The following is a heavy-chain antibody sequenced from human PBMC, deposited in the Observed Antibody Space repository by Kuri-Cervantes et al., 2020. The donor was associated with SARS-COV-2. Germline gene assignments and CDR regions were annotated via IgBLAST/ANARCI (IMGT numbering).Heavy chain of an antibody. CDR2: IMPDGSDT. J-gene: IGHJ6*03. V-gene: IGHV3-7*03. CDR1: EFTFSSYW. D-gene: IGHD3-3*01. CDR3: ARGNDFWNGHSAPFYYMDV. Sequence: GESLKISCAASEFTFSSYWMSWVRQAPGRGLEWVANIMPDGSDTYYVDSAKGLFTVSRDNAKNSLYLQMNSLRGEDSAVYCCARGNDFWNGHSAPFYYMDVWGKGTTVTVSS.